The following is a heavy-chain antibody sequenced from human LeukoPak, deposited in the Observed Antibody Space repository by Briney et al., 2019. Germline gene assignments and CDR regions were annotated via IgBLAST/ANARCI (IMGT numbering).Heavy chain of an antibody. J-gene: IGHJ4*02. CDR3: ARANVYYGDGYYPVVGYYFDY. CDR1: GYTFSDHY. CDR2: IRNKANSYTT. V-gene: IGHV3-72*01. D-gene: IGHD3-22*01. Sequence: GGSLRLSCAASGYTFSDHYMDWVRQAPGKGLEWVGRIRNKANSYTTEYAASVKSRFTISRDDSKNSLYLQMNSLKTEDTAVYYCARANVYYGDGYYPVVGYYFDYWGQGTLVTVSS.